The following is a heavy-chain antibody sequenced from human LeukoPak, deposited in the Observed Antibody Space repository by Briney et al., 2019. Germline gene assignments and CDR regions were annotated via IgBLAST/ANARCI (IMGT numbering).Heavy chain of an antibody. V-gene: IGHV3-7*01. D-gene: IGHD3-22*01. CDR1: GFTFSNSW. CDR2: IKPDGSAQ. Sequence: GGSLRFSCAASGFTFSNSWMSWVRQAPGEGLEWVATIKPDGSAQYYVDSVKGRFTISRDNAKNSLFLQINSLRAEDTAVYYCANGGTYSSGPWGQGTLVTVSS. J-gene: IGHJ5*02. CDR3: ANGGTYSSGP.